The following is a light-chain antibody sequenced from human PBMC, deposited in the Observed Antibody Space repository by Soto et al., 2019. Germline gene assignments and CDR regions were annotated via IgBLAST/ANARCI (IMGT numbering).Light chain of an antibody. CDR3: QQDGSSRYT. V-gene: IGKV3-20*01. CDR2: GAS. Sequence: EIVLTQSPGTLSLSPGERATLSCRASQSVSSSYLAWYQQKPGQAPRLLIYGASSRATGIPDRFSGSGSGTDFTLTISRLEPEDFAVYYCQQDGSSRYTFGQGTKLEL. CDR1: QSVSSSY. J-gene: IGKJ2*01.